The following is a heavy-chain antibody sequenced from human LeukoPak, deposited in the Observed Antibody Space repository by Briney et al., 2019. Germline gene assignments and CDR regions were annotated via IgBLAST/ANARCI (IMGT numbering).Heavy chain of an antibody. Sequence: SETLSLTCTVSVGSISTYYWSWIRQPPEKGLEWLGYIYYTGSTNYNPSLESRVTISVDTPKNKFSLRMTSVTAADTAVYYCARGYGVVISTPYYYGMDVWGQGTTVTVSS. D-gene: IGHD3-3*01. V-gene: IGHV4-59*01. CDR3: ARGYGVVISTPYYYGMDV. CDR2: IYYTGST. CDR1: VGSISTYY. J-gene: IGHJ6*02.